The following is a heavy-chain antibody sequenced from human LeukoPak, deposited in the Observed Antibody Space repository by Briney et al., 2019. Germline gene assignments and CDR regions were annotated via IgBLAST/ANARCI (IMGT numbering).Heavy chain of an antibody. V-gene: IGHV1-8*01. J-gene: IGHJ3*02. CDR1: GYTFTSYD. CDR3: ASRYEFGAFDI. D-gene: IGHD2-2*01. Sequence: GASVKVSCKASGYTFTSYDINWVRQATGQGLEWMGWMNPNSGDTGYAQKFRGRVTMTRNTSISTAYMELSSLRSEDTAVYYCASRYEFGAFDIWGQGTMVTVSS. CDR2: MNPNSGDT.